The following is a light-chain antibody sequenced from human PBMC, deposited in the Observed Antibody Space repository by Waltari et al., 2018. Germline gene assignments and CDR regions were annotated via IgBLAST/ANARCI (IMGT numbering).Light chain of an antibody. Sequence: QSPGTLYLSPGDRATLSCRSSQTISYTTLAWYQQKPGQGPRLLIYGASNRPTGVPSRFSGSGSGQDFTLAISRLEPDDFAVYYCQHYGTSSWTFGQGTKVEVK. J-gene: IGKJ1*01. CDR3: QHYGTSSWT. CDR1: QTISYTT. V-gene: IGKV3-20*01. CDR2: GAS.